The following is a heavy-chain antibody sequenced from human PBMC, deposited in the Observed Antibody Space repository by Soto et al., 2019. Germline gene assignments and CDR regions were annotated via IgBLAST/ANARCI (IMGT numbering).Heavy chain of an antibody. D-gene: IGHD2-2*01. V-gene: IGHV4-59*01. CDR1: GGSISSYY. Sequence: SETLSLTCTVSGGSISSYYWSWIRQPPGKGLEWIGYIYYSGSTNYNPSLKSRVTISVDTSKNQFSLKLSSVTAADTAVYYCARGYCSSTSCYVFGLVDYWGQGTLVTVSS. CDR2: IYYSGST. J-gene: IGHJ4*02. CDR3: ARGYCSSTSCYVFGLVDY.